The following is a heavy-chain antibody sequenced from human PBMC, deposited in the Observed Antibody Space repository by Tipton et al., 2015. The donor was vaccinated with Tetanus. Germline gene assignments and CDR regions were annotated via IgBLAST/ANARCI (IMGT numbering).Heavy chain of an antibody. Sequence: TLSLTCTVSGGSVNSGGYYWSWIRQPPGKGLEWIGYASYSGSSNYNPSLKSRVIISIDASKNQFSLKLSSVTAADTAGYYCARGGSDRTPPGSWGQGTLVTVSS. CDR2: ASYSGSS. CDR3: ARGGSDRTPPGS. V-gene: IGHV4-61*08. CDR1: GGSVNSGGYY. J-gene: IGHJ5*02. D-gene: IGHD1-26*01.